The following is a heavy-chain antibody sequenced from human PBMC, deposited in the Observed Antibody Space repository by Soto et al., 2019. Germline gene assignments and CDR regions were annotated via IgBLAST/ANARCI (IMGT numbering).Heavy chain of an antibody. Sequence: GGSLRLSCAASGFTFSSYWMSWVRQAPGKGLEWVANIKQDGSEKYYVDSVKGRFTISRDNAKDSLYLQMNSLRAEDTAVYYCAREVAYYDYVWGSYRFYFDYWGQGTLVTVSS. CDR1: GFTFSSYW. J-gene: IGHJ4*02. V-gene: IGHV3-7*03. D-gene: IGHD3-16*02. CDR3: AREVAYYDYVWGSYRFYFDY. CDR2: IKQDGSEK.